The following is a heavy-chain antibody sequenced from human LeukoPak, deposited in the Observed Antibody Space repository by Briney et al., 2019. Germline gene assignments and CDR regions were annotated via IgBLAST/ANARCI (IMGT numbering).Heavy chain of an antibody. CDR1: GDSIISGGYY. CDR3: ARTEGKLYLDN. Sequence: SQTLSLTCTVSGDSIISGGYYWRWIRHRPGKGLGWIGYIYFSGNTDYSPSFRSRAAISLDTPKHQFSLKLSSVTAADTAIYCCARTEGKLYLDNWGQGTLVTVSS. J-gene: IGHJ4*02. V-gene: IGHV4-31*03. D-gene: IGHD2-15*01. CDR2: IYFSGNT.